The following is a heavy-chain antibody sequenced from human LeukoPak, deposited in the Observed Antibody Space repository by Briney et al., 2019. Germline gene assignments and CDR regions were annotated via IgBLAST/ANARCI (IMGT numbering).Heavy chain of an antibody. D-gene: IGHD1-20*01. V-gene: IGHV3-23*01. CDR1: GFTFSGYA. J-gene: IGHJ4*02. CDR2: ISGSGGST. CDR3: AKPKDNSLYCFDY. Sequence: GGSLRLSCAASGFTFSGYAMSWVRQAPGKGLEWVSAISGSGGSTYYADSVKGRFTISRDNSKNTLYLQMSSLRAEDTAVYYCAKPKDNSLYCFDYWGQGTLVTVSS.